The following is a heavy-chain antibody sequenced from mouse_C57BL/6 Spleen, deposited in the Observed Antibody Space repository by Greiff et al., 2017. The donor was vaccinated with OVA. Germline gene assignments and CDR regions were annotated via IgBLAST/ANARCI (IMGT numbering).Heavy chain of an antibody. V-gene: IGHV3-6*01. CDR1: GYSITSGYY. Sequence: EVKVEESGPGLVKPSQSLSLTCSVTGYSITSGYYWNWIRQFPGNKLEWMGYISYDGSNNYNPSLKNRISITRDTSKNQFFLKLNSVTTEDTATYYCARVDDYDRYFDVWGTGTTVTVSS. J-gene: IGHJ1*03. D-gene: IGHD2-4*01. CDR3: ARVDDYDRYFDV. CDR2: ISYDGSN.